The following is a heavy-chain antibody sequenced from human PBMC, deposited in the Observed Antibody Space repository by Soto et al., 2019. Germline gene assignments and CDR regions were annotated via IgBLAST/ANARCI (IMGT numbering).Heavy chain of an antibody. CDR1: GFTFSSYS. J-gene: IGHJ6*02. CDR3: ARDLGASYDSSGYRNYGMDV. V-gene: IGHV3-21*01. CDR2: ISSSSSYI. D-gene: IGHD3-22*01. Sequence: PGGSLRLSCAASGFTFSSYSMNWVRQAPGKGLGWVSSISSSSSYIYYADSVKGRFTISRDNAKNSLYLQMNSLRAEDTAVYYCARDLGASYDSSGYRNYGMDVWGQGTTVTVSS.